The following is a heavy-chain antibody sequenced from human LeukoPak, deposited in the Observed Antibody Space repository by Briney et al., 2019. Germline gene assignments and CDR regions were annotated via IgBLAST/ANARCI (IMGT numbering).Heavy chain of an antibody. CDR2: IYHSGST. CDR1: GGSISSGGYS. V-gene: IGHV4-30-2*01. CDR3: ARDGAVTYYYYYMDV. J-gene: IGHJ6*03. Sequence: SQTLSLTCAVSGGSISSGGYSWSWIRQPPGKGLEWIGYIYHSGSTYYNPSLKSRVTISVDRSKNQFSLKLSSVTAADTAVYYCARDGAVTYYYYYMDVWGKGTTVTVSS. D-gene: IGHD3-16*01.